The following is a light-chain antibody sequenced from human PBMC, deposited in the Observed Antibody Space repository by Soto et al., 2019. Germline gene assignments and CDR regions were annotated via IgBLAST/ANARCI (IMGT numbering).Light chain of an antibody. CDR3: TSYTTSSTLGVV. CDR2: EAS. V-gene: IGLV2-14*01. Sequence: QSALTQPASVSGSPGQSITISCTGTSTDVGGYNFVSWYQQHPGKAPKRMIYEASNRPSGVSNRFSGSKSGNTASLTISGLQAEDEANYSCTSYTTSSTLGVVFGGGTKVTVL. J-gene: IGLJ2*01. CDR1: STDVGGYNF.